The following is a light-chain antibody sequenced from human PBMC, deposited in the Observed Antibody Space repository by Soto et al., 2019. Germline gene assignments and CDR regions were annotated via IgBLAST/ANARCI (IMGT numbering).Light chain of an antibody. Sequence: QSALTQPASVSGSPGQSITISCTGTSIEVGGYNYVSWYQQHPGKAPKLMIYEVSNRPSGVSNRFSGSKSGNTVSLTISGLQAEDEADYYCSSFTSINTWVFGGGTKLTVL. CDR1: SIEVGGYNY. CDR3: SSFTSINTWV. J-gene: IGLJ3*02. CDR2: EVS. V-gene: IGLV2-14*01.